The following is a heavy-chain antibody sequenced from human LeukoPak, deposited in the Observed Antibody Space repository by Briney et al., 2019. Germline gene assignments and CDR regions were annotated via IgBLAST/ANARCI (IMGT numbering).Heavy chain of an antibody. CDR3: ARGVIAVADLDHPSYYFDY. CDR2: IYYSGST. V-gene: IGHV4-39*01. J-gene: IGHJ4*02. D-gene: IGHD6-19*01. CDR1: GGSISSSSYY. Sequence: SETLSLTCTVSGGSISSSSYYWGWIRQPPGKGLEWIGSIYYSGSTYYNPSLKSRVTISVDTSKNQFSLKLSSVTAADTAVYYCARGVIAVADLDHPSYYFDYWGQGTLVTVSS.